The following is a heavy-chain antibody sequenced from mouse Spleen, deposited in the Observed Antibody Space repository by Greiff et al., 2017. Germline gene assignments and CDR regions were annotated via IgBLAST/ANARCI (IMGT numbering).Heavy chain of an antibody. Sequence: VQLLESGADLVKPGASLKMSCKASGYTFTTYPIAWMHQTHGKSLEWIGNFHPYNGDTNYPDNFKGKATLTVEKSSSTVYLELSRLTSDDSAVYYCARGRMITTDAMDYWGQGTSVTVSS. CDR3: ARGRMITTDAMDY. CDR1: GYTFTTYP. V-gene: IGHV1-47*01. J-gene: IGHJ4*01. CDR2: FHPYNGDT. D-gene: IGHD2-4*01.